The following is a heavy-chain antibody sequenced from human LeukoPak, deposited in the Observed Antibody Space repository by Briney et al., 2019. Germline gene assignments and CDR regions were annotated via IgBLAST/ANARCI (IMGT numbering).Heavy chain of an antibody. CDR3: ALGARGAFDI. V-gene: IGHV4-59*01. D-gene: IGHD3-16*01. CDR1: GGSISSYY. CDR2: IYYSGST. J-gene: IGHJ3*02. Sequence: SETLSLTCTVSGGSISSYYWSWIRQPPGKRLEWIGYIYYSGSTNYNPSLKSRVAISVDTSKNQFSLKLSSVTAADTAVYYCALGARGAFDIWGQGTMVTVSS.